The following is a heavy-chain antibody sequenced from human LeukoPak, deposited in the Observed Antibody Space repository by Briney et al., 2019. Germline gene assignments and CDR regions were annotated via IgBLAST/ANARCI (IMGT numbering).Heavy chain of an antibody. V-gene: IGHV1-69*05. CDR3: AATLYYYDSSGYQTPVPSFDP. D-gene: IGHD3-22*01. Sequence: SVRVSCKASGGTFSSYAISWVRQAPGQGLEWMGGIIPIFGTANYAQKFQGRVTITTDESTSTAYMELSSLRSEDTAVYYCAATLYYYDSSGYQTPVPSFDPWGQGTLVTVSS. CDR1: GGTFSSYA. CDR2: IIPIFGTA. J-gene: IGHJ5*02.